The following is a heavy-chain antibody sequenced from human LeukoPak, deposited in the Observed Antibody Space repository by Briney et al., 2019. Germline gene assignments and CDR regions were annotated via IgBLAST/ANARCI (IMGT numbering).Heavy chain of an antibody. V-gene: IGHV4-34*01. CDR1: GGSFSGYY. CDR2: INHSGST. D-gene: IGHD2-2*02. Sequence: SETLSLTCAVYGGSFSGYYWSWIRQPPGKGLEWIGEINHSGSTNYNPSLKSRVTISVDTSKNQFSLKLSSVTAADTAVYYCARAPTTRRYCSSTSCYIGSRYYYYYYGMDVWGQGTTVTVSS. CDR3: ARAPTTRRYCSSTSCYIGSRYYYYYYGMDV. J-gene: IGHJ6*02.